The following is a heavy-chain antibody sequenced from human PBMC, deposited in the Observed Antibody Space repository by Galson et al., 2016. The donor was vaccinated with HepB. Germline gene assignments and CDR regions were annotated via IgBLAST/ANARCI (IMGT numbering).Heavy chain of an antibody. V-gene: IGHV3-15*05. CDR3: TTWDWGLDC. Sequence: SLRLSCAVSGLSVSDAWMTWVRQAPGKGLEWVGNIRNKRDGGTADYGAPVKGRFTISRDASKNTLYLQMSSLKTDDTAVYFCTTWDWGLDCWGQGTLVTVSS. J-gene: IGHJ4*02. CDR1: GLSVSDAW. CDR2: IRNKRDGGTA. D-gene: IGHD3/OR15-3a*01.